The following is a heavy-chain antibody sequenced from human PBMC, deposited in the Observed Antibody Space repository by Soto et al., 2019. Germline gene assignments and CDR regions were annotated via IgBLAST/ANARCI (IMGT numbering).Heavy chain of an antibody. CDR3: ARYPYYPSGGAFDI. CDR1: GFTFSSYW. D-gene: IGHD3-10*01. CDR2: IKQDGSEK. J-gene: IGHJ3*02. V-gene: IGHV3-7*03. Sequence: EVQLVESGGGLVQPGGSLRLSCAASGFTFSSYWMSWVRQAPGKGLEWVANIKQDGSEKYYVDSMKGRFTISRDNAKNSLYLQMNSLRAEDTAVYYCARYPYYPSGGAFDIWGQGTMVTVSS.